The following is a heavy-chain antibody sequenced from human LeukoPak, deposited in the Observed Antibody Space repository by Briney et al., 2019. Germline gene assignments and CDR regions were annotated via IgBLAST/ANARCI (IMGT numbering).Heavy chain of an antibody. J-gene: IGHJ6*03. D-gene: IGHD6-13*01. CDR3: AREAAAAGGLFYYYYYYMDV. Sequence: GGSLRLSCAASGFTFSDRYMDWVRQAPGKGLEWVGRTRNKANSYTAEYAASVKGRFTISRDDSKNSLYLQMNSLKTEDTAVYYCAREAAAAGGLFYYYYYYMDVWGKGTTVTVSS. V-gene: IGHV3-72*01. CDR1: GFTFSDRY. CDR2: TRNKANSYTA.